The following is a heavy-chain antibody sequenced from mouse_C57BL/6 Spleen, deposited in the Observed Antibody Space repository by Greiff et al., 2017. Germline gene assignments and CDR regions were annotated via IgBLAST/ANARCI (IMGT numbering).Heavy chain of an antibody. CDR1: GYSITSGYY. J-gene: IGHJ2*01. CDR3: ARGFIEDY. V-gene: IGHV3-6*01. CDR2: ISYDGSN. D-gene: IGHD1-1*01. Sequence: DVKLQESGPGLVKPSQSLSLTCSVTGYSITSGYYWNWIRQFPGNKLEWMGYISYDGSNNYNPSLKNRISITRDTSKNQFFLKLNSVTTEDTATYYCARGFIEDYWGQGTTLTVSS.